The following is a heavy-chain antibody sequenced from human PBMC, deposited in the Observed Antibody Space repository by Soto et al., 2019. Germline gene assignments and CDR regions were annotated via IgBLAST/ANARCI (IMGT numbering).Heavy chain of an antibody. CDR1: GYTLTELS. CDR2: INPSTGST. Sequence: ASVKVSCKVSGYTLTELSMHWVRQAPGKGLEWMGVINPSTGSTTYAQRFQGRVTMTRDTSTTTVYMDLSSLRSEDTAVYHCARAQAWGIHDYWGQGALVTVSS. J-gene: IGHJ4*02. CDR3: ARAQAWGIHDY. V-gene: IGHV1-46*03. D-gene: IGHD7-27*01.